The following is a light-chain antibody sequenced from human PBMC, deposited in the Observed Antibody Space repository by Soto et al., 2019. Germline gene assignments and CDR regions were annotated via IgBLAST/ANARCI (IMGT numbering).Light chain of an antibody. Sequence: EIQMTQSPPSLSASVGDRVTITCRTSQNINNCLNWYQQRPGKAPKLLIYGASSLQSGVPSRFSGSGSGTDFTLTISCLQSEDFATYYCQQYYSYPLTFGGGTKVDIK. V-gene: IGKV1-39*01. CDR3: QQYYSYPLT. CDR2: GAS. CDR1: QNINNC. J-gene: IGKJ4*01.